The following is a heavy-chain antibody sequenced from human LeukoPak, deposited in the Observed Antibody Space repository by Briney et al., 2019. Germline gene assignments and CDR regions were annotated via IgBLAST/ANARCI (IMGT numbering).Heavy chain of an antibody. CDR1: GGSISSGDSY. CDR2: IYYSGST. J-gene: IGHJ4*02. V-gene: IGHV4-30-4*01. CDR3: ARDSDSSGFYFDY. Sequence: SETLSLTCTVSGGSISSGDSYWSWIRQPPGKGLAWIGYIYYSGSTYYNPSLKCRVTISVDTSKNQFSLKLSSVTAADTAVYYCARDSDSSGFYFDYWGQGTLVTVSS. D-gene: IGHD3-22*01.